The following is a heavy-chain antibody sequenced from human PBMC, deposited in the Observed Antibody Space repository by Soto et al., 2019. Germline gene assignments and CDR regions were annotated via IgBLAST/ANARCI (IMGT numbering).Heavy chain of an antibody. V-gene: IGHV3-66*01. CDR2: IYSGGST. D-gene: IGHD3-3*01. J-gene: IGHJ6*03. CDR3: ARETYDDFWSGLYYYYMDV. CDR1: GFTVSSNY. Sequence: GGSLRLSCAASGFTVSSNYMSWVRQAPGKGLEWVSAIYSGGSTYYADSVKGRFTISRDNSKNTLYLQMNSLRAEDTAVYYCARETYDDFWSGLYYYYMDVWGKGTTVTVSS.